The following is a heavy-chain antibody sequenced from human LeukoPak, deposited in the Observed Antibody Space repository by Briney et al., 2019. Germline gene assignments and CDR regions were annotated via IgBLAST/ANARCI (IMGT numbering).Heavy chain of an antibody. V-gene: IGHV3-20*04. D-gene: IGHD2-8*01. CDR3: ARTSARMLHWFDP. CDR1: GFSFDDYG. CDR2: INWNGGSI. Sequence: GGSLRLSCAASGFSFDDYGMSWVRQAPGKGLEWVSGINWNGGSIGYADSVKGRFTISRDNAKNSLYLQMNSLRAEDTAVYYCARTSARMLHWFDPWGQGTLVTVSS. J-gene: IGHJ5*02.